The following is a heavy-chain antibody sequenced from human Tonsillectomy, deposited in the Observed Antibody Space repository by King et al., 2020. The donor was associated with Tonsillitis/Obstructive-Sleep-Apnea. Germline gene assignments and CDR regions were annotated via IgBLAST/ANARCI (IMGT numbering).Heavy chain of an antibody. D-gene: IGHD6-13*01. V-gene: IGHV3-23*04. CDR3: AKDLSRGAAGYNDY. J-gene: IGHJ4*02. Sequence: VQLVESGGGLVQPGGSLSLSCAASGFSFSNYAMSWVRQAPGKGLEWVSAISGSGGSTYYVDSVKGRFTISRDNSKNPLYLQMNSLRAEDTAVYYCAKDLSRGAAGYNDYWGQGTLVTVSS. CDR1: GFSFSNYA. CDR2: ISGSGGST.